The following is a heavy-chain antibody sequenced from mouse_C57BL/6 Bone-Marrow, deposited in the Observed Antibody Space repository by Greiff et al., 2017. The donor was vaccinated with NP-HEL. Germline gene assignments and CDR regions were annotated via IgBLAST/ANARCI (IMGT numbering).Heavy chain of an antibody. V-gene: IGHV1-81*01. CDR2: IYPRSGNT. D-gene: IGHD1-1*01. CDR1: GYTFTSYG. CDR3: ARWRITTVVAPGY. J-gene: IGHJ2*01. Sequence: QVHVKQSGAELARPGASVKLSCKASGYTFTSYGISWVKQRTGQGLEWIGEIYPRSGNTYYNEKFKGKATLTADKSSSTAYMELRSLTSEDSAVYFCARWRITTVVAPGYWGQGTTLTVSS.